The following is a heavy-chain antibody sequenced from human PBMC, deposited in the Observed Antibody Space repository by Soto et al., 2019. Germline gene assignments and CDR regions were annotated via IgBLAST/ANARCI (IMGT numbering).Heavy chain of an antibody. CDR3: STDRLHYGSFDE. V-gene: IGHV3-15*01. D-gene: IGHD4-17*01. Sequence: PGGSLRLSCSASGFTFSDAWMTWLRQTPGRGLEWVGRIKNKRSDEATDYAAAVKGRFIISRDDSKNTLYLQMHSLTTEDTAVDYCSTDRLHYGSFDEWGEGSLVTV. CDR1: GFTFSDAW. J-gene: IGHJ4*02. CDR2: IKNKRSDEAT.